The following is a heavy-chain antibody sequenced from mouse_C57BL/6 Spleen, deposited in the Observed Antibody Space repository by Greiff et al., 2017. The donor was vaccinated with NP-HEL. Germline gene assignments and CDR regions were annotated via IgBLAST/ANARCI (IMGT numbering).Heavy chain of an antibody. CDR3: AKEGATNWDVFAY. J-gene: IGHJ3*01. CDR2: IWRGGST. Sequence: QVQLQQSGPGLVQPSQSLSITCTVSGFSLTSYGVHWVRQSPGKGLEWLGVIWRGGSTDYNAAFMSRLSITKDNSKSQVFFKMNSLQADDTAIYYCAKEGATNWDVFAYWGQGTLVTVSA. CDR1: GFSLTSYG. D-gene: IGHD4-1*01. V-gene: IGHV2-5*01.